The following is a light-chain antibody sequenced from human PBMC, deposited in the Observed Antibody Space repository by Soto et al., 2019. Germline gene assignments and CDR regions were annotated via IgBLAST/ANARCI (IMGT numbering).Light chain of an antibody. CDR1: ISDVGGYNY. Sequence: QSVLTQPPSASGSPGQSVTISCTGTISDVGGYNYVSWYQQYPGKAPKLMIYEVSKRPSGVPDRFSGSKSGNTASLTVSGLQAEDEADYYCSSYAGSNNFVVFGGGTKLTVL. V-gene: IGLV2-8*01. CDR3: SSYAGSNNFVV. CDR2: EVS. J-gene: IGLJ2*01.